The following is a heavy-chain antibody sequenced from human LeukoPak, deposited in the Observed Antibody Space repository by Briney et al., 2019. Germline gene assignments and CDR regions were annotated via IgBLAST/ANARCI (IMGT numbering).Heavy chain of an antibody. CDR3: ARENSNWFDP. Sequence: PGGSLRLSCAASGFTFSSYWMTWVRQAPGKGLEWVANIKVDGSEKYYVDAVKGRFTISRDNAKDSLYLQMNSLRAEDTAVYYCARENSNWFDPWGQGTLVTVSS. V-gene: IGHV3-7*01. CDR1: GFTFSSYW. CDR2: IKVDGSEK. J-gene: IGHJ5*02.